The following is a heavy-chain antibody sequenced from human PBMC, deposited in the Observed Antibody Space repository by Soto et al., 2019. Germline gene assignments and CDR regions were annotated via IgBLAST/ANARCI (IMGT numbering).Heavy chain of an antibody. CDR3: ARIPATGTAIDYYYYYYMDV. J-gene: IGHJ6*03. CDR1: GFSLSNARMG. V-gene: IGHV2-26*01. CDR2: IFSNDEK. Sequence: QVTLKESGPVLVKPTETLTLTCTVSGFSLSNARMGVSWIRQHPGKALEWLAHIFSNDEKSYSTSLKSRLTISKDTSKSQVVLTMTNMDPVDTATYYCARIPATGTAIDYYYYYYMDVWGKGNTVTVSS. D-gene: IGHD4-17*01.